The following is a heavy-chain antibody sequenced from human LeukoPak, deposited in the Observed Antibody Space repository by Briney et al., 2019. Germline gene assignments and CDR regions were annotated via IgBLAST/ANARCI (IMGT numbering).Heavy chain of an antibody. Sequence: SETLSLTCSVSGDSITGYYWGWIRQPPGKGLEWIGNIYYTGNTYYNSSLKSRVTISLDTSKNQFSLKLSSVTAADTAVYYCARAAIAAAGTPSLFDYWGQGTLVTVSS. CDR2: IYYTGNT. V-gene: IGHV4-39*07. CDR1: GDSITGYY. J-gene: IGHJ4*02. CDR3: ARAAIAAAGTPSLFDY. D-gene: IGHD6-13*01.